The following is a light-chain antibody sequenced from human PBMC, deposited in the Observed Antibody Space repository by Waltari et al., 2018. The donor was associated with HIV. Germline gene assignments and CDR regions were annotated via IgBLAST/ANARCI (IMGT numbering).Light chain of an antibody. Sequence: EIVLTQSPATLSLSPGERATISCRASQSVSSYLAWYQQKPGQAPRLLIYGESSRATGIPARFSGSGSGTDFTLTISSLEPGDFAVYYCQQRSNWPITFGQGTRLEIK. CDR2: GES. J-gene: IGKJ5*01. CDR3: QQRSNWPIT. V-gene: IGKV3-11*01. CDR1: QSVSSY.